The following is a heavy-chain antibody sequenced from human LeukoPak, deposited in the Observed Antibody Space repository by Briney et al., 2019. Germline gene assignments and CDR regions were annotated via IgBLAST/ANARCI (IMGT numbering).Heavy chain of an antibody. V-gene: IGHV3-21*01. Sequence: GGSLRLSCAASGFTFSSYSMNWVRQAPGKGLEWVSSISSSSSYIYYADSVKGRFTISRDNAKNSLYLQMNSLRAEDTAVFYCAREPRTYYYDSSGTDWGQGTLVTVSS. D-gene: IGHD3-22*01. CDR2: ISSSSSYI. CDR3: AREPRTYYYDSSGTD. CDR1: GFTFSSYS. J-gene: IGHJ4*02.